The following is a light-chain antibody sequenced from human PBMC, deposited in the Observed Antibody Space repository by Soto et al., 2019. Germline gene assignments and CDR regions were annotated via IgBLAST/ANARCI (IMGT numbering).Light chain of an antibody. V-gene: IGLV6-57*02. CDR2: EDN. CDR3: QSYDNRLSGSVV. CDR1: SGSIASNY. Sequence: NFMLTQPHSVSESPGKTVTISCTGSSGSIASNYVQWYQQRPGSAPTTVIYEDNQRPSGVPDRFSGSIDSSSNSASLTISGLKTEDEADYYCQSYDNRLSGSVVFGGGTKVTVL. J-gene: IGLJ2*01.